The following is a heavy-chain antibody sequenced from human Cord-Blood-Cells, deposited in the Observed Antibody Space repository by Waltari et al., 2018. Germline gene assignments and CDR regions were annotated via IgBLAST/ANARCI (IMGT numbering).Heavy chain of an antibody. Sequence: EVQLVESGGGLVQPGGSLRLSCAASGFTFSSYWMSWVRQAPGKGVGWVANIKQDGKEKYYVDSVKGRFTISRDNAKNSLYLQMNSLRAEDTAVYYCARYNYYFDYWGQGTLVTVSS. J-gene: IGHJ4*02. CDR2: IKQDGKEK. CDR1: GFTFSSYW. D-gene: IGHD1-20*01. CDR3: ARYNYYFDY. V-gene: IGHV3-7*01.